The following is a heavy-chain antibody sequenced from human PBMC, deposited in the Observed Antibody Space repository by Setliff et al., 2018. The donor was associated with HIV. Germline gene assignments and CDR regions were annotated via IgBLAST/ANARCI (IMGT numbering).Heavy chain of an antibody. J-gene: IGHJ6*03. V-gene: IGHV3-21*01. CDR1: GFTVSSYY. CDR2: ISYGSTYI. CDR3: ARSGGIGNYHWDV. Sequence: GGSLRLSCAASGFTVSSYYMSWVRQAPGKGLEWVSSISYGSTYIYQSDSVRGRFTISRDDAKKSLYLQMNSLGAEDTAVYYCARSGGIGNYHWDVWGKGTTVTVSS. D-gene: IGHD3-16*01.